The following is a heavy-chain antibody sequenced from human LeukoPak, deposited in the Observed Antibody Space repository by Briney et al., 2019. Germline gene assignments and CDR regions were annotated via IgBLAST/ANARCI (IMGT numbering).Heavy chain of an antibody. Sequence: GASVKVSCKASGYTFTSYDINWVRQATGQGLEWMGWMNPNSGNTGYAQKLQGRVTMTRNTSISTAYMELSSLRSEDTAVYYCARGLGLGYSNGGDYWGQGTLVTVSS. CDR1: GYTFTSYD. D-gene: IGHD4-11*01. V-gene: IGHV1-8*01. J-gene: IGHJ4*02. CDR3: ARGLGLGYSNGGDY. CDR2: MNPNSGNT.